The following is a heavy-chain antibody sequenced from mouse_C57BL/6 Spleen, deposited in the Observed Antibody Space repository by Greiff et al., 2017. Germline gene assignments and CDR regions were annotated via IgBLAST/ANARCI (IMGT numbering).Heavy chain of an antibody. V-gene: IGHV1-81*01. CDR2: IYPRSGNT. Sequence: QVQLQQSGAELARPGASVKLSCKASGYTFTSYGISWVKQRTGQGLEWIGEIYPRSGNTYYNEKFKGKATLTADKSSSIAYMELRSLTSEDSAVYFCARGTMITTALRDYFDYWGQGTTLTVSS. CDR3: ARGTMITTALRDYFDY. D-gene: IGHD1-2*01. J-gene: IGHJ2*01. CDR1: GYTFTSYG.